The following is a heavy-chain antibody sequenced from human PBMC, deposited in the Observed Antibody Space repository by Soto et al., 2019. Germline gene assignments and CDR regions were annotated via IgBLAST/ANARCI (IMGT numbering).Heavy chain of an antibody. CDR2: IIPIFGTA. CDR1: GGTFSSYA. V-gene: IGHV1-69*06. D-gene: IGHD6-19*01. Sequence: SVKVSCKASGGTFSSYAISWVRQAPGQGLEWMGGIIPIFGTASYARKFQGRVTITADKSTSTAYMELSSLRSEDTAVYYCARGVAVAGILNYFDYWGQGTLVTVSS. CDR3: ARGVAVAGILNYFDY. J-gene: IGHJ4*02.